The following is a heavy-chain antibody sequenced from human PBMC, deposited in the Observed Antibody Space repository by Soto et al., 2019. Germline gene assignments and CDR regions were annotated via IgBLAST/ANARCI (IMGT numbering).Heavy chain of an antibody. CDR2: IYYSGST. Sequence: SEILSLTCTVSGGSISNYYWSWIRQPPGKGLEWIGYIYYSGSTNYNPSLKSRVTISVDTSKNQFSLKLSSVTAADTAVYYCARLAVAAIIGMDVWGQGTTVTVSS. J-gene: IGHJ6*02. CDR3: ARLAVAAIIGMDV. D-gene: IGHD5-12*01. CDR1: GGSISNYY. V-gene: IGHV4-59*01.